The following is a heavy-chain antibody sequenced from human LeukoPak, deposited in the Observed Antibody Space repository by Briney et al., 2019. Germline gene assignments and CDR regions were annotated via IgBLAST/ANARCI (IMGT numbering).Heavy chain of an antibody. CDR3: AKDQKDYYDSRGAFDI. D-gene: IGHD3-22*01. V-gene: IGHV3-30*18. J-gene: IGHJ3*02. Sequence: PGGALRLSCAASGFTFSSYWMSWGREAPGKGLEWGAVISYDRSNKYYADSVKGRFTISRDNSKNTLYLQMNSLRAEDTAVYYCAKDQKDYYDSRGAFDIWGQGTMVTVSS. CDR1: GFTFSSYW. CDR2: ISYDRSNK.